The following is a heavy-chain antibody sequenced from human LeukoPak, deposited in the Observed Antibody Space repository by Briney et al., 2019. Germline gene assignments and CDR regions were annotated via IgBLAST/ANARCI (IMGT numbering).Heavy chain of an antibody. J-gene: IGHJ4*02. V-gene: IGHV3-23*01. CDR3: AKAPVTTCSGAYCYPFDY. Sequence: GGSLRLSCAASGFTFSSYAMSWVRQAPGKGLEWVSAISGSGGSTYYADPVKGRFTISRDNSKNTLYLQMNSLRAGDAAVYYCAKAPVTTCSGAYCYPFDYWSQGTLVTVSS. CDR2: ISGSGGST. D-gene: IGHD2-15*01. CDR1: GFTFSSYA.